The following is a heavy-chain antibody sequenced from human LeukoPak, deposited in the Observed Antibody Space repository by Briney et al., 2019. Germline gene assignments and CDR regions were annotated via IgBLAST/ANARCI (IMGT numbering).Heavy chain of an antibody. Sequence: GASVKVSCKASGYTFTSYGISWVRQAPGQGLEWMGWINPNSGGTNYAQKLQGRVTMTTDTSTSTAYMELRSPRSDDTAVYYCARDPGYSSGWYNYWGQGTLVTVSS. CDR3: ARDPGYSSGWYNY. V-gene: IGHV1-18*01. D-gene: IGHD6-19*01. CDR1: GYTFTSYG. CDR2: INPNSGGT. J-gene: IGHJ4*02.